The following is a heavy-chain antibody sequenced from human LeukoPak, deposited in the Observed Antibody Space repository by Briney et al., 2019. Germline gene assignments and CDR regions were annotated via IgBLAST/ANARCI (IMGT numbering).Heavy chain of an antibody. CDR2: INPNSGGT. V-gene: IGHV1-2*02. D-gene: IGHD4-17*01. Sequence: ASVKVSCKASGYTFTGYYMHWVRQAPGQGLEWMGCINPNSGGTNYAQKFQGGVTMTRDTSISTAYMELSRLRSDDTAVYYCARDRDYGDYGYYYYYMDVWGKGTTVTVSS. CDR1: GYTFTGYY. CDR3: ARDRDYGDYGYYYYYMDV. J-gene: IGHJ6*03.